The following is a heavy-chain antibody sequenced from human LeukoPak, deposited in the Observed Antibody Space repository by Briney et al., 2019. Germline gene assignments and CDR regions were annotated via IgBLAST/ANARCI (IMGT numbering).Heavy chain of an antibody. D-gene: IGHD4-17*01. J-gene: IGHJ4*02. CDR2: INQDGGQK. CDR1: GFTFSSSW. V-gene: IGHV3-7*01. Sequence: GGSLRLSCAASGFTFSSSWMIWARQAPGKGLEWVANINQDGGQKYYLDSVKGRFTISRDNADNSLYLQMDGLRAEDTAVYYCATNTRAYAVLLAYWGQDTLVTVSS. CDR3: ATNTRAYAVLLAY.